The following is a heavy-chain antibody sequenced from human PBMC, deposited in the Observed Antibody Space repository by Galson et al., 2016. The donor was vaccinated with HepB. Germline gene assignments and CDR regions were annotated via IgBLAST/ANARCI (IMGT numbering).Heavy chain of an antibody. V-gene: IGHV1-69*06. CDR2: IITKFGTV. D-gene: IGHD3-16*02. J-gene: IGHJ4*02. CDR1: GGTFGSHV. CDR3: AKGGPARVGELSDFLYYFDY. Sequence: SVKVSCKASGGTFGSHVITWVRQAPGQGLEWMGGIITKFGTVHYAQKFRGRVAITADKSTSTAYMELSSLRSDDTAVYYCAKGGPARVGELSDFLYYFDYWGQGTLVTVSS.